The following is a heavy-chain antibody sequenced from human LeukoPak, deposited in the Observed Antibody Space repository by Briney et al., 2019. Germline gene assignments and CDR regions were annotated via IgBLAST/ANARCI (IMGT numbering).Heavy chain of an antibody. Sequence: GRSLRLSCAASGFTFSSYAMHWVRQAPGMGLEWVAVISYDGSNKYYADSVKGRFTISRDNSKNTLYLQMNSLRAEDTDVYYCAVGRDHGSGWSLGYWGQGTLVTVSS. J-gene: IGHJ4*02. V-gene: IGHV3-30-3*01. CDR2: ISYDGSNK. CDR1: GFTFSSYA. D-gene: IGHD6-19*01. CDR3: AVGRDHGSGWSLGY.